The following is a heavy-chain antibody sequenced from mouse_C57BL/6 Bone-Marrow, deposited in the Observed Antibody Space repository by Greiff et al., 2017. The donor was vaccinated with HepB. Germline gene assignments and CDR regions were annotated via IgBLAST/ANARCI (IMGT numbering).Heavy chain of an antibody. J-gene: IGHJ2*01. Sequence: VQLQQSGAELVRPGASVKLSCKASGYTFTDYYINWVKQRPGQGLEWIARIYPGSGNTYYNEKFKGKATLTAEKSSSTAYMQLSSLTSEDSAVYFCARGGTTGDYWGQGTTLTVSS. V-gene: IGHV1-76*01. CDR3: ARGGTTGDY. CDR2: IYPGSGNT. D-gene: IGHD1-1*01. CDR1: GYTFTDYY.